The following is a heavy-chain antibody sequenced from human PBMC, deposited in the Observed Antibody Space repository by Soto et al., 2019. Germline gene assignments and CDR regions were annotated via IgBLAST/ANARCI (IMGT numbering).Heavy chain of an antibody. Sequence: PSETLSLTCTVSGGSISSYYWSWIRQPPGKGLEWIGYIYYSGSTNYNPSLKSRVTISVDTSKNQFSLKLSSVTAADTAVYYCASTIQRYYYYYMDVWGKGTTVTAP. D-gene: IGHD3-3*01. CDR1: GGSISSYY. CDR3: ASTIQRYYYYYMDV. V-gene: IGHV4-59*01. CDR2: IYYSGST. J-gene: IGHJ6*03.